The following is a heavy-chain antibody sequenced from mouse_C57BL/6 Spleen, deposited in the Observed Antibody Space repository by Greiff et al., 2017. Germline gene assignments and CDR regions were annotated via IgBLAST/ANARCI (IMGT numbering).Heavy chain of an antibody. D-gene: IGHD2-12*01. Sequence: VHVKQSGAELVKPGASVKLSCTASGFNINDYYMHWVKQSTEQGLEWIGNIDPEGGETKYAPKFQGKATITADTSSNTAYLQLSSLTSEDTAVYYWARGEAKLLRTDYAMEYWGQGTSVTVS. V-gene: IGHV14-2*01. CDR3: ARGEAKLLRTDYAMEY. CDR1: GFNINDYY. CDR2: IDPEGGET. J-gene: IGHJ4*01.